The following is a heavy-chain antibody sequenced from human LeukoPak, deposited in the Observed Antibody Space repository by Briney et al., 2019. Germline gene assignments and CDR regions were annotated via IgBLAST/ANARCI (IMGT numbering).Heavy chain of an antibody. CDR3: ASSSRGLAFDI. D-gene: IGHD3-10*01. Sequence: SETLSLTCAVYGGSFSGYYWSWIRQPPGKGLEWIGEINHSGSTNYNPSLKSRVTISVDTSKNQISLKLSSVTAADTAVYYCASSSRGLAFDIWGQGTMVTVSS. J-gene: IGHJ3*02. CDR2: INHSGST. V-gene: IGHV4-34*01. CDR1: GGSFSGYY.